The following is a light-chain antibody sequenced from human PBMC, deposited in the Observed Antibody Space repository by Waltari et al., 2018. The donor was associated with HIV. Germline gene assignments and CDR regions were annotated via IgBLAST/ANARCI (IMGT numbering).Light chain of an antibody. CDR2: KAS. V-gene: IGKV1-5*03. J-gene: IGKJ2*01. CDR3: QQYNSDFYT. Sequence: IQMTQSPSILSASVGDRITITCRASQNVDSWLAWYQQRPGQAPKLLIYKASTLEYGVPARFTGSGSGTNFTLTINSLHPDDFATYYCQQYNSDFYTFGQGTRLDLK. CDR1: QNVDSW.